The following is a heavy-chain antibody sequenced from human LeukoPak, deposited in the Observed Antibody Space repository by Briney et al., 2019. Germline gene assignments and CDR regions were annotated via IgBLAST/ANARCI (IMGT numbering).Heavy chain of an antibody. CDR3: AKDRCSNGVGCYYYYMDV. D-gene: IGHD2-8*01. J-gene: IGHJ6*03. V-gene: IGHV3-11*04. CDR1: GFTFSDYY. Sequence: GGSLRLSCAASGFTFSDYYMSWIRQAPGKVLEWVSYISSSGSTIYYADSVKGRFSISRDSSKNILYLQMNSLRAEDTAVYYCAKDRCSNGVGCYYYYMDVWGKGTTVTISS. CDR2: ISSSGSTI.